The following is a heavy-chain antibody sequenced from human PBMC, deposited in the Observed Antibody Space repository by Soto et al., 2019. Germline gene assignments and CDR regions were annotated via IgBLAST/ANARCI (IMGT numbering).Heavy chain of an antibody. CDR2: IKQDGTEK. J-gene: IGHJ3*02. D-gene: IGHD5-18*01. Sequence: LRLSCAASGFTFSRYWMNWVRQAPGKGLEWVANIKQDGTEKNYVDSVKGRFTISRDNARKSLYLQMDSLRAEDTAVYFCARGDTPMITGMDSFDIWGQGTMVTVSS. V-gene: IGHV3-7*01. CDR3: ARGDTPMITGMDSFDI. CDR1: GFTFSRYW.